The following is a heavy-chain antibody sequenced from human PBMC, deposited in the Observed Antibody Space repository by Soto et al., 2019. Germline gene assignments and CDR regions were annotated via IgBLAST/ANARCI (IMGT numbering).Heavy chain of an antibody. Sequence: QVQLQESGPGLVKPSETLSLTCTVSGGSISSYYWSWIRQPAGKGREGMGRTSTSGRSNYNPSLNSRVTRSVDPSTNQFSLKLSSVTVADTAVYYCARARIGYCSGGSCLDAFEVWGLGTMVTVSS. CDR2: TSTSGRS. D-gene: IGHD2-15*01. CDR1: GGSISSYY. J-gene: IGHJ3*01. CDR3: ARARIGYCSGGSCLDAFEV. V-gene: IGHV4-4*07.